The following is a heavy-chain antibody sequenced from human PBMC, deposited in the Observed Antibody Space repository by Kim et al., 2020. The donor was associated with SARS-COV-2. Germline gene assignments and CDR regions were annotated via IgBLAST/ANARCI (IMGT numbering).Heavy chain of an antibody. CDR1: GFPFSTWA. CDR2: ISGSGDRT. J-gene: IGHJ4*01. CDR3: AQISNLAY. V-gene: IGHV3-23*01. Sequence: GGSLRLSCVTSGFPFSTWAMTWVRQAPGKGLEWVSGISGSGDRTDYADSVRGRFTISRDNSKNTLYLHMNSLRAEDTAVYYCAQISNLAYCGHGTLVTVS.